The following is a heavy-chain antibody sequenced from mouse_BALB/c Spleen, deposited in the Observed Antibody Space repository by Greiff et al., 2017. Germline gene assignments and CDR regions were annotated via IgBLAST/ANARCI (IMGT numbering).Heavy chain of an antibody. CDR1: GYTFTSYY. CDR3: ARGDSAWFAY. J-gene: IGHJ3*01. CDR2: IYPGNVNT. V-gene: IGHV1S56*01. Sequence: VQLVESGPELVKPGASVRISCKASGYTFTSYYIHWVKQRPGQGLEWIGWIYPGNVNTKYNEKFKGKATLTADKSSSTAYMQLSSLTSEDSAVYISARGDSAWFAYWGQGTLVTVAA.